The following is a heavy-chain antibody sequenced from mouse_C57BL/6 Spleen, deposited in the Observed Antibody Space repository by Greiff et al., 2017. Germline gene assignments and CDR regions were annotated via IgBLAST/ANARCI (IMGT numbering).Heavy chain of an antibody. CDR2: IDPEDGET. D-gene: IGHD2-5*01. V-gene: IGHV14-2*01. CDR3: ADSNGGYYAMDY. Sequence: VQLQQSGAELVKPGASVKLSCTASGFNIKDYYMHWVKQRTEQGLAWIGRIDPEDGETKYDPKFQGKATITAYTSSNTAYLQLSSLTSEDTAVYYCADSNGGYYAMDYWGQGTSVTVSS. CDR1: GFNIKDYY. J-gene: IGHJ4*01.